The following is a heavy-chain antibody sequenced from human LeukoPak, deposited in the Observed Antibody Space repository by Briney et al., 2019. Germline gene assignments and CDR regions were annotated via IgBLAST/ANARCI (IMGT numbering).Heavy chain of an antibody. CDR1: GGSISSGVYY. V-gene: IGHV4-30-4*08. D-gene: IGHD5-18*01. CDR3: ARVGYGYYFDY. CDR2: IYYSGST. Sequence: SETLSLTCSVSGGSISSGVYYWSWIRQPPGKGLEWIGYIYYSGSTYYNPSLKSRVTISVDTSKNQFSLKLSSVTAADTAVYYCARVGYGYYFDYWGQGTLVTVSS. J-gene: IGHJ4*02.